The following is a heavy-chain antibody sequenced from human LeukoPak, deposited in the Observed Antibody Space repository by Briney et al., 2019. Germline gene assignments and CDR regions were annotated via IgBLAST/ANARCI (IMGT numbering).Heavy chain of an antibody. V-gene: IGHV4-59*01. D-gene: IGHD6-13*01. CDR3: ARTTEAHSWRTRYYDYYMDV. CDR2: IYYSGST. CDR1: GGSISSYY. J-gene: IGHJ6*03. Sequence: PSETLSLTCTVSGGSISSYYWSWIRQPPGKGLEWIGYIYYSGSTNYNSSLKSRVTISVDTSKNQFSLKLNSVTAADTAVYYCARTTEAHSWRTRYYDYYMDVWGKGTTVTVSS.